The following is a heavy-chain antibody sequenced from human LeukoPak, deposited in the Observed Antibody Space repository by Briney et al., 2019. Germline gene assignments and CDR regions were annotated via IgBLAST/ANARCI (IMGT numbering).Heavy chain of an antibody. CDR1: EFTFSSYG. CDR3: ARDKGYYDFWSGYSNINFDY. J-gene: IGHJ4*02. V-gene: IGHV3-23*01. D-gene: IGHD3-3*01. Sequence: PGGCLRLSCAASEFTFSSYGMSWVRQAPGKGLEWVSSISGSGGSTQYADSVQGRFAISRDNSKNTLFLQMNSLRAEDTAVYYCARDKGYYDFWSGYSNINFDYWGQGTLVTVSS. CDR2: ISGSGGST.